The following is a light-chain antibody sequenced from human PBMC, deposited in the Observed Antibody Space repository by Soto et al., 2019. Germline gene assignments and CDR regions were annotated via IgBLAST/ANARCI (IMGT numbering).Light chain of an antibody. V-gene: IGKV3-11*01. Sequence: EIVLTQSPATLSLSPGERATLSCRASQSISTYLAWYQQKPGQAPRLLIYDASNRATDFPARFSGSGSGTDFTLTISSLEPEDSAVYYCHHRSNWLWTFGQGSKVEIK. CDR2: DAS. CDR3: HHRSNWLWT. CDR1: QSISTY. J-gene: IGKJ1*01.